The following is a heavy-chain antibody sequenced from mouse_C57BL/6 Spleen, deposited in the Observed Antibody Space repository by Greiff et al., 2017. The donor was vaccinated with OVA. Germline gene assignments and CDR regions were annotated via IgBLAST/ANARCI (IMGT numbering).Heavy chain of an antibody. D-gene: IGHD4-1*01. J-gene: IGHJ3*01. CDR3: VNWDRFAY. CDR2: IDPENGDT. V-gene: IGHV14-4*01. Sequence: VQLKQSGAELVRPGASVKLSCTASGFNIKDDYMHWVKQRPEQGLEWIGWIDPENGDTEYASKFQGKATITADTSSNTAYLQLSSLTSEDTAVYYCVNWDRFAYWGQGTLVTVSA. CDR1: GFNIKDDY.